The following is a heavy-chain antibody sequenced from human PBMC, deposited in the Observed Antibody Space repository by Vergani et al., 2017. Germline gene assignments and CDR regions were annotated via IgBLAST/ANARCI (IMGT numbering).Heavy chain of an antibody. Sequence: EVQLVESGGGLVQPGGSLRLSCAASGFTFSSYEMNWVRQAPGKGLEWVSNISSSGSTIYYADSVKGRFTISRDNAKNSLYLQMNSLRAEDTAVYYCARAGRGVIITVDYWGQGTLVTVSS. CDR3: ARAGRGVIITVDY. D-gene: IGHD3-10*01. V-gene: IGHV3-48*03. J-gene: IGHJ4*02. CDR1: GFTFSSYE. CDR2: ISSSGSTI.